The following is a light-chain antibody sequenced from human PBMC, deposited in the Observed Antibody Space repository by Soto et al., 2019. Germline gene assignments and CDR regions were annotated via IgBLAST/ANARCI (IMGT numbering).Light chain of an antibody. CDR2: GAS. CDR3: QQYGSSPRGGFT. V-gene: IGKV3-20*01. J-gene: IGKJ3*01. CDR1: QSVSSSY. Sequence: EIVLTQSPGTLSLSPGERATLSCRASQSVSSSYLAWYQQKPGQAPRLLIYGASSRATGIPDRFSGSGSGTDFTLTISRLEPEDFAVYYCQQYGSSPRGGFTFGPGPKVDIK.